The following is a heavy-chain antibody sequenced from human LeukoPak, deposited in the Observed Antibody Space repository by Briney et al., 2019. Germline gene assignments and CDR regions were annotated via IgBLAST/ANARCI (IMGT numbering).Heavy chain of an antibody. V-gene: IGHV4-59*12. CDR1: GGSISSYY. CDR3: ARGRVVPAAGDWFDP. D-gene: IGHD2-2*01. CDR2: IYYSGST. J-gene: IGHJ5*02. Sequence: SETLSLTCTVSGGSISSYYWSWIRQPPGKGLEWIGYIYYSGSTNYNPSLKSRVTISVDTSKNQFSLKLSSVTAADTAVYYCARGRVVPAAGDWFDPWGQGTLVTVSS.